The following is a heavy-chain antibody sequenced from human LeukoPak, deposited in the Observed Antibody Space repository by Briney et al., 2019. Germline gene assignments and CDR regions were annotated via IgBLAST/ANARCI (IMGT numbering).Heavy chain of an antibody. V-gene: IGHV1-8*02. CDR3: ARGRSKYQLLLVV. CDR2: MNPNSGNT. Sequence: ASVKVSCKASGYTFTSYGISWVRQAPGQGLEWMGWMNPNSGNTGYAQKFQGRVTMTRNTSISTAYMELSSLRSEDTAVYYCARGRSKYQLLLVVWGQGTTVTVSS. J-gene: IGHJ6*02. CDR1: GYTFTSYG. D-gene: IGHD2-2*01.